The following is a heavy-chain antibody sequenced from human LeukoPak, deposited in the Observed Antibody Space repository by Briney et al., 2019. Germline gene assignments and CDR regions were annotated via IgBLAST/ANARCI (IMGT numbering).Heavy chain of an antibody. CDR2: IYYSGST. Sequence: PSETLSLTCTVSGGSISSSSYYWGWIRQPPGKGLEWIGSIYYSGSTYYNPSLKSRVTISVDTSKNQFSLKLSSVTAADTAVYYCARVDVGKDIVVVPAATLGYWGQGTLVTVSS. CDR1: GGSISSSSYY. D-gene: IGHD2-2*01. CDR3: ARVDVGKDIVVVPAATLGY. V-gene: IGHV4-39*01. J-gene: IGHJ4*02.